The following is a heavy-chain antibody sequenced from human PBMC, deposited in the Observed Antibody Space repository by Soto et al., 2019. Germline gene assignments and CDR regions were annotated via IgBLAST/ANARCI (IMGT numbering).Heavy chain of an antibody. CDR3: ARTATSITMVRGVIIGRKNPFDP. CDR1: GYTFTSYG. D-gene: IGHD3-10*01. Sequence: GASVKVSCKASGYTFTSYGISWVRQAPGQGLEWMGWISAYNGNTNYAQKLQGRVTMTTDTSTSTAYMGLRSLRSDDTAVYYCARTATSITMVRGVIIGRKNPFDPWGQGTPVTVSS. CDR2: ISAYNGNT. J-gene: IGHJ5*02. V-gene: IGHV1-18*01.